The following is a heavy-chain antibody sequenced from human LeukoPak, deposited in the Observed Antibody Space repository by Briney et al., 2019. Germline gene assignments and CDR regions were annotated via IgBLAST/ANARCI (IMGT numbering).Heavy chain of an antibody. J-gene: IGHJ4*02. D-gene: IGHD6-19*01. CDR2: IYYSGST. Sequence: SETLSLTCAVYGGSFSGYYWSWIRQPPGKGLEWIGSIYYSGSTYYNPSLKSRVTISVDTSKNQFSLKLSSVTAADTAVYYCAIAVAGNYFDYWGQGTLVTVSS. CDR3: AIAVAGNYFDY. V-gene: IGHV4-34*01. CDR1: GGSFSGYY.